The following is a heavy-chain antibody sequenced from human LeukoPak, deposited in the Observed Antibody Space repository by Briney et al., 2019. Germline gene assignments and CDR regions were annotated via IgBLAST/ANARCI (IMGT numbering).Heavy chain of an antibody. V-gene: IGHV4-59*11. J-gene: IGHJ6*02. D-gene: IGHD1-26*01. Sequence: SETLSLTCTVSGGSINNHYWSWIRQPPGKGLEWFGLFYYSGSTNYNPPFKSRATISVDTSKNQFSLKLTSVTAADTAVYYCARDRDVGTYYYYYGLDVWGQGTTVTVSS. CDR1: GGSINNHY. CDR2: FYYSGST. CDR3: ARDRDVGTYYYYYGLDV.